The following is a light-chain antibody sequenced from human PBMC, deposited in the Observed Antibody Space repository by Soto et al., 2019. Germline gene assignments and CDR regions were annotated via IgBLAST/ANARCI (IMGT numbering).Light chain of an antibody. Sequence: EIVLTQSPVTLSLSPGEIATLFFRASQSVSSNLAWYQQKPGQAPRLLIYGASTRATGIPARFSGSGSGTEFTLTISSLQSEDFAVYYCQQYNNWLRTFGQGTKVDIK. V-gene: IGKV3-15*01. CDR1: QSVSSN. J-gene: IGKJ1*01. CDR3: QQYNNWLRT. CDR2: GAS.